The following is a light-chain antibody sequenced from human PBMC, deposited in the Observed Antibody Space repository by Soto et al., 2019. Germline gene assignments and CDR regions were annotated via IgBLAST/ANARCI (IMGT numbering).Light chain of an antibody. CDR2: GAS. CDR3: QQYGNWPPRYT. J-gene: IGKJ2*01. CDR1: QSVSSN. Sequence: EIVMRQSPATLSVSPGERATLSCRASQSVSSNLAWYQQKPGQAPRLLIYGASTRATGIPARFSGSGSGTDFTLTVSSLQSEDFAVYYCQQYGNWPPRYTFGQGTKLEIK. V-gene: IGKV3-15*01.